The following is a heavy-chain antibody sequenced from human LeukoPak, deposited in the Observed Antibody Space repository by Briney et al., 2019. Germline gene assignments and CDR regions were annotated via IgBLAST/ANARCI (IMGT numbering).Heavy chain of an antibody. CDR1: GFTVSSNY. V-gene: IGHV3-66*04. Sequence: GGSLRLSCTASGFTVSSNYMSWVRQAPGKGLEWVSVIYSGGTIKYADSVKGRFTISRDISKNALYLQMNGLRAEDTAVYYCARLGYSSGWYFFFDYWAREPWSPSPQ. J-gene: IGHJ4*02. CDR2: IYSGGTI. D-gene: IGHD6-19*01. CDR3: ARLGYSSGWYFFFDY.